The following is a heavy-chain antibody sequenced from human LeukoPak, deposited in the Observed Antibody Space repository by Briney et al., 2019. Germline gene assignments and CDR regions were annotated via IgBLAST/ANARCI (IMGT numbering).Heavy chain of an antibody. Sequence: GASVKVSCKASVYTFTGYYMHWVRQAPGQGLEWMGWINPNSGGTNYAQKFQGRVTMTRDTSISTAYMELSRLRSDDTAVYYCARVLSSYGDYENYYFDYWGQGTLVTVSS. D-gene: IGHD4-17*01. CDR1: VYTFTGYY. CDR3: ARVLSSYGDYENYYFDY. V-gene: IGHV1-2*02. CDR2: INPNSGGT. J-gene: IGHJ4*02.